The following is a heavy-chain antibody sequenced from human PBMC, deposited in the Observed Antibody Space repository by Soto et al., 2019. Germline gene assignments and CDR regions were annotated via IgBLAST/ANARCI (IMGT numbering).Heavy chain of an antibody. V-gene: IGHV4-39*01. CDR1: GGSISSSSYY. D-gene: IGHD3-10*01. CDR2: IYYSGST. J-gene: IGHJ4*02. Sequence: QLQLQESGPGLVKPSETLSLTCTVSGGSISSSSYYWGWIRQPPGKGLEWIGSIYYSGSTYYNPSLKSRVTISVDTSKNQFSLKLSSVTAADTAVYYCARRGFGELLVAASGNFDYWGQGPLVTVSS. CDR3: ARRGFGELLVAASGNFDY.